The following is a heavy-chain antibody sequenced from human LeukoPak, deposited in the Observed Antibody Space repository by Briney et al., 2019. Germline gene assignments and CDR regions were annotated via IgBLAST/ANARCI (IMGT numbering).Heavy chain of an antibody. D-gene: IGHD2-21*01. V-gene: IGHV4-59*12. CDR3: ARDHCGGDCYSGMGY. J-gene: IGHJ4*02. Sequence: PSVTLSLTCTVSGFTINSYYWSWIRQAPGKGLEWIGYIYYSGSTNCNPSLKSRVTLSVDSTNSQFSLKLSSVTAADTAVYYCARDHCGGDCYSGMGYWGQGTLVTVSS. CDR1: GFTINSYY. CDR2: IYYSGST.